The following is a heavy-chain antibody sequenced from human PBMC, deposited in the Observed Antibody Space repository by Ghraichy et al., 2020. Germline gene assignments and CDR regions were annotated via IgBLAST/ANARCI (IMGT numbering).Heavy chain of an antibody. V-gene: IGHV4-34*01. CDR1: GRSFSGYY. J-gene: IGHJ4*02. D-gene: IGHD6-19*01. Sequence: SQTLSLTCAVYGRSFSGYYWSWIRQPPGKGLEWIGEINHSGSTNYNPSLKSRVTISVDTSKNQFSLKLNSVTAADTAVYYCARGRLALDYWGQGTLVTVSS. CDR2: INHSGST. CDR3: ARGRLALDY.